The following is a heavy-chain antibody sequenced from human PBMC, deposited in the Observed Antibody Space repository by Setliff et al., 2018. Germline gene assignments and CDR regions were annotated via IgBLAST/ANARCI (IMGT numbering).Heavy chain of an antibody. J-gene: IGHJ5*02. D-gene: IGHD2-21*01. V-gene: IGHV4-31*03. CDR1: GGSISSGGYY. CDR2: IYYSGST. Sequence: SETLSLTCTVSGGSISSGGYYWSWIRQHPGKGLEWIGYIYYSGSTYYNPSLKSRVTISVDTSKNQFPLKLSSVTAADTAVYYCARGRYWFAPNWFVPWGQGTLVTVSS. CDR3: ARGRYWFAPNWFVP.